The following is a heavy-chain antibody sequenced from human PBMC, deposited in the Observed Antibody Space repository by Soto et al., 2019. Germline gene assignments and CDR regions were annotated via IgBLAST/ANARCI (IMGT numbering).Heavy chain of an antibody. D-gene: IGHD5-12*01. CDR1: GYTFTSYA. Sequence: QVQLVQSGAEVKKPGASVKVSCKASGYTFTSYAMHWVRQAPGQRLEWMGWINAGNGNTKYSQKFQGRVTITRDTXASXAXMXXXXXXXEXTAVYYCARXXEGGYNYGYWGQGTLVTVSS. CDR3: ARXXEGGYNYGY. CDR2: INAGNGNT. J-gene: IGHJ4*02. V-gene: IGHV1-3*01.